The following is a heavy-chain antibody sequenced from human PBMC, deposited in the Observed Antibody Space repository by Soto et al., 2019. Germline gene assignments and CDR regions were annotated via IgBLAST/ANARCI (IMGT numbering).Heavy chain of an antibody. CDR2: ITQYGSEK. J-gene: IGHJ4*02. CDR1: GFTFSSYW. Sequence: EVQLVESGGGLVQPGGSLRLSCAASGFTFSSYWMSWVRQAPGTGLEWVANITQYGSEKYYVDSVKGRFTISRDNAKTSVYLQMNSLRAEDTAVYYCATTYSSSSWAWKYFDYWGQGTLVTVSS. D-gene: IGHD6-6*01. V-gene: IGHV3-7*01. CDR3: ATTYSSSSWAWKYFDY.